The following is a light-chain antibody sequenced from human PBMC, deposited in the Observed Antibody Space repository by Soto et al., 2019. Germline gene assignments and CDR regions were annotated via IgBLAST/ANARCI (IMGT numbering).Light chain of an antibody. CDR2: DVS. CDR1: SSDIGDSNF. CDR3: SSYAGNNIHYV. V-gene: IGLV2-14*01. J-gene: IGLJ1*01. Sequence: QSALAQPASVSGSPGQSITISCTGTSSDIGDSNFVSWYQHHPGKAPKLLIYDVSDRPSRISSRFSGSKSANTASLTVSGLQAADEADYFCSSYAGNNIHYVFGTGTKVTVL.